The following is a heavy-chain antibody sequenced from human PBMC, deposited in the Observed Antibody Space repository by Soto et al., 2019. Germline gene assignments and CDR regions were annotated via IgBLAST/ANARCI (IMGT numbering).Heavy chain of an antibody. D-gene: IGHD4-17*01. CDR2: IYPGDSDT. J-gene: IGHJ6*02. V-gene: IGHV5-51*01. CDR1: GCSFTSYW. Sequence: GESLKISCKGSGCSFTSYWIGWVRQRPGKGLEWMGIIYPGDSDTRYSPSFQGQVTISADKSISTAYLQWSSLKASDTAMYYCARHYGDYYYGMDVWGQGTTVTVSS. CDR3: ARHYGDYYYGMDV.